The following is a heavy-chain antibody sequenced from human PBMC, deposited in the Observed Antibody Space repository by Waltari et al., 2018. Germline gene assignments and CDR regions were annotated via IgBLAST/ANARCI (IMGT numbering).Heavy chain of an antibody. CDR1: GFTFSRFG. V-gene: IGHV3-33*01. D-gene: IGHD2-15*01. CDR3: ASQSTTLFDY. Sequence: QVQLVESGGGVVQPGRSLRLSCAASGFTFSRFGMHWVRQAPGKGLGWVAVIGKYGSNEYYVDSVKGRFTISRDNSKNTLYLQMNSLRAEDSAVYYCASQSTTLFDYWGQGTLVTVSS. CDR2: IGKYGSNE. J-gene: IGHJ4*02.